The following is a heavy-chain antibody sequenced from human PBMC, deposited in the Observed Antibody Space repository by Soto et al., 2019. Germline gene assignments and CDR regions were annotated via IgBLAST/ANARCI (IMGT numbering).Heavy chain of an antibody. V-gene: IGHV4-61*01. CDR3: ARITARYSPYYFDY. J-gene: IGHJ4*02. CDR2: IYYSGST. Sequence: SETLSLTCTVSGGSVSSGSYYWSWIRQPPGKGLEWIGYIYYSGSTNYNPSLKSRVTISVDTSKNQFSLKLSSVIAADTAVYYCARITARYSPYYFDYWGQGTLVTVSS. CDR1: GGSVSSGSYY. D-gene: IGHD5-18*01.